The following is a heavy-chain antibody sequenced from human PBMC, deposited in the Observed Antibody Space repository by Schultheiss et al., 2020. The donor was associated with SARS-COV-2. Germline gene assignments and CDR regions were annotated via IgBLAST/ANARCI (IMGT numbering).Heavy chain of an antibody. V-gene: IGHV3-43*02. Sequence: GGSLRLSCAVSGFTFDDYAMHWVRQAPGKGLEWVSLISANGGDTYYADSVRGRFTISRDNSKDMLYLEMNSLSVEDSAVYYCAREIAYDFWTKIGVPIYYSGMNVWGQGTTVTVSS. J-gene: IGHJ6*02. D-gene: IGHD3-3*01. CDR2: ISANGGDT. CDR3: AREIAYDFWTKIGVPIYYSGMNV. CDR1: GFTFDDYA.